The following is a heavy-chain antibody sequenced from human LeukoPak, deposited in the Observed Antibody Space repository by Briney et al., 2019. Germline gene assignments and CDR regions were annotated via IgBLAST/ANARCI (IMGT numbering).Heavy chain of an antibody. V-gene: IGHV3-30*03. CDR2: ISYDGSNK. CDR3: ATESGIVGATGFDY. Sequence: QTGRSLRLSCAAPGFIFSNYGMHWVRQAPGKGLEWVAVISYDGSNKYYADSVKGRFTISRDNSKNTVYLQMNSLRAEDTAVYYCATESGIVGATGFDYWGQGTLVTVSS. J-gene: IGHJ4*02. D-gene: IGHD1-26*01. CDR1: GFIFSNYG.